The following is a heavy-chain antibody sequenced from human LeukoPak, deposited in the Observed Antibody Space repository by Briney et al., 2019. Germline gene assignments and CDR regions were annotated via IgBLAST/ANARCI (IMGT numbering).Heavy chain of an antibody. CDR2: ISGSGGST. D-gene: IGHD1-26*01. CDR3: AKTRRGSYHTYFDY. Sequence: PGGSLRLSWAASGFTFSSYALSWVRQAPGEGLESVSAISGSGGSTYYADSVKGRFTISRDNSKNTLYLQMNSLRAEDTAVYYCAKTRRGSYHTYFDYWGQGTLVTVSS. V-gene: IGHV3-23*01. CDR1: GFTFSSYA. J-gene: IGHJ4*02.